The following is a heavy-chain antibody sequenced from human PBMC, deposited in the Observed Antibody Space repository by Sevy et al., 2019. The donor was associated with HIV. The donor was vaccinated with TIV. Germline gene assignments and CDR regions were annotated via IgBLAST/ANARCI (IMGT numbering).Heavy chain of an antibody. CDR1: GFTFSSYA. J-gene: IGHJ1*01. CDR3: ATDWYYYDATANDSFEK. V-gene: IGHV3-23*01. CDR2: IGGSGVST. Sequence: GGSLRLSCVASGFTFSSYAMTWVRQAPGKGLEWVSGIGGSGVSTFYADSVRGRFTVSRDNLNKVLFLQMNNLRAEDTAVYFCATDWYYYDATANDSFEKWGQGTLVTVSS. D-gene: IGHD3-22*01.